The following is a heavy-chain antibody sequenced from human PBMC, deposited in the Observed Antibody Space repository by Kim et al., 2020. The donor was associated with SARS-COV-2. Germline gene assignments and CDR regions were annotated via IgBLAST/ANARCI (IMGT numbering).Heavy chain of an antibody. CDR1: GFTFSNYW. CDR3: TSWGGGNY. Sequence: GGSLRLSCAASGFTFSNYWMSWVRQAPGKGLEWVANIKRDGSEKYYVDSVRGRFTISRDNAQNSLFLQMNSLRVEDTAVYYCTSWGGGNYWGPGTLVTVSS. V-gene: IGHV3-7*01. J-gene: IGHJ4*02. D-gene: IGHD2-15*01. CDR2: IKRDGSEK.